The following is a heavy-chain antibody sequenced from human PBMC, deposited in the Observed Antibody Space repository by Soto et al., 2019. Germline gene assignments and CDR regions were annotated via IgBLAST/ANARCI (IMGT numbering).Heavy chain of an antibody. V-gene: IGHV4-59*08. Sequence: PSETLSLTCIVSGGSISSYYWSWIRQPPGKGLEWIGYIYYSGSTNYNPSLKSRVTISVDTSKNQFSLKLSSVTAADTAVYYCARLNYDILTGYQGLLDYWGQGTLVTVSS. CDR1: GGSISSYY. J-gene: IGHJ4*02. D-gene: IGHD3-9*01. CDR3: ARLNYDILTGYQGLLDY. CDR2: IYYSGST.